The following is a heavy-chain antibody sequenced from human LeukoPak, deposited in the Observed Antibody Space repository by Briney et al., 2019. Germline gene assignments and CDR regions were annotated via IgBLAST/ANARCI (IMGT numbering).Heavy chain of an antibody. V-gene: IGHV4-38-2*02. CDR1: GYSISSGYY. D-gene: IGHD5-18*01. CDR3: ARRDSYGRKYNWFDP. Sequence: SETLSLTCTVSGYSISSGYYWGWIRQPPGKGLEWIGSIYHSGSTYCNPSLKSRVTISVDTSKNQFSLKLSSVTAADTAVYYCARRDSYGRKYNWFDPWGQGTLVTVSS. CDR2: IYHSGST. J-gene: IGHJ5*02.